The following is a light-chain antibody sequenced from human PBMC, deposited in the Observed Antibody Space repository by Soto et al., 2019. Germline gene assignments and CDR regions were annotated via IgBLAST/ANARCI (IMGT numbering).Light chain of an antibody. CDR1: SSNIGSNT. V-gene: IGLV1-44*01. CDR2: SNN. J-gene: IGLJ1*01. CDR3: AAWDDSLNGRV. Sequence: QSVLTKPPSASGTPGQRFTISCSGISSNIGSNTVNWYQQLPGTAPKLLIYSNNQRPSGVPDRFSGSKSGTSASLAISGLQSEDEADYYCAAWDDSLNGRVFGTGTKVTVL.